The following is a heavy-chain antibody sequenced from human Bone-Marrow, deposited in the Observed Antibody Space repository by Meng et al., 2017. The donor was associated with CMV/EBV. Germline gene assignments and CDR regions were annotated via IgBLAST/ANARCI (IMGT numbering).Heavy chain of an antibody. J-gene: IGHJ4*02. CDR2: ISWNSGSI. V-gene: IGHV3-9*01. Sequence: SLKISCAASGFTFDDYAMHWVRQAPGKGLEWVSGISWNSGSIGYADSVKGRFTISRDNAKNSLYLQMNSLRAEDTALYYCAKAPQEWLLYGYFDYWGQGTLVTVPS. D-gene: IGHD3-3*01. CDR3: AKAPQEWLLYGYFDY. CDR1: GFTFDDYA.